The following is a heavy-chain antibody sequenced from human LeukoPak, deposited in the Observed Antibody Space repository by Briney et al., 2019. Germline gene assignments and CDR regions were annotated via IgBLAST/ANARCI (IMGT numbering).Heavy chain of an antibody. D-gene: IGHD3-10*01. Sequence: SETLSLTCTVSGGSISSYYWSWIRQPPGKGLEWIGFIYYSGSTNYNPSLKSRVTISVDTSKNQVSLKLSSVTAADTAVYYCATSMVRGICFYWGQGTLVTVSS. CDR3: ATSMVRGICFY. CDR1: GGSISSYY. CDR2: IYYSGST. V-gene: IGHV4-59*08. J-gene: IGHJ4*02.